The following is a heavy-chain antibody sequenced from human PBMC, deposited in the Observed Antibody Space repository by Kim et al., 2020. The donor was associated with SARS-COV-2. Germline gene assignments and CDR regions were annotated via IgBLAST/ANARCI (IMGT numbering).Heavy chain of an antibody. CDR3: ARTLDGDAPDY. J-gene: IGHJ4*02. D-gene: IGHD4-17*01. CDR2: INHSGST. Sequence: SETLSLTCAVYGGSFSGYYWSWIRQPPGKGLEWIGEINHSGSTNYNPSLKSRVTISVYTSKNQFSLKLSSVTAADTAVYYCARTLDGDAPDYWGQGTLVTVSS. V-gene: IGHV4-34*01. CDR1: GGSFSGYY.